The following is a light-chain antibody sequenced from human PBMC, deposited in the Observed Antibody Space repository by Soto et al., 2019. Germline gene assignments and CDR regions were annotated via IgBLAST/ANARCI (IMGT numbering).Light chain of an antibody. J-gene: IGKJ1*01. CDR3: QQYNNWPKT. CDR2: GAS. CDR1: QSVTSSF. V-gene: IGKV3-15*01. Sequence: IVLTHSPCTLSLSPLERATLSCRSSQSVTSSFLSWYQQKPGQAPRLLIYGASTRATGIPARFSGSGSGTEFTLTISSLQSEDFAVYYCQQYNNWPKTFGQGTKVDIK.